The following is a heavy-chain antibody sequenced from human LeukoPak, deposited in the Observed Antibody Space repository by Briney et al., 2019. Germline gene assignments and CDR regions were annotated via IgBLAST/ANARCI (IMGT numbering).Heavy chain of an antibody. CDR3: ARENGYSYGYTGDWFDP. D-gene: IGHD5-18*01. CDR1: GFTVSSNY. J-gene: IGHJ5*02. Sequence: PGGSLRLSXAASGFTVSSNYMSWVRQAPGKGLEWVSVIYSGGSTYYADSVKGRFTISRDNSKNTLYLQMNSLRAEDTAVYYCARENGYSYGYTGDWFDPWGQGTLVTVSS. V-gene: IGHV3-66*02. CDR2: IYSGGST.